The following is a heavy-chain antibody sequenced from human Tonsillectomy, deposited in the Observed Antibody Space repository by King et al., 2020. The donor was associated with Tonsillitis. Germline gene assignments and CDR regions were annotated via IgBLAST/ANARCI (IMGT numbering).Heavy chain of an antibody. D-gene: IGHD6-6*01. Sequence: QLQESGPGLVKPSETLSLTCTVSGGSISSYYWSWIRQPPGKGLEWIGYIYSSGNTNYNPSLKRRVTISVDASKSQFSLKLKSVTAADTAVYYCARGGIAAHFNYWGQGTLVTVSS. CDR2: IYSSGNT. CDR1: GGSISSYY. V-gene: IGHV4-59*01. J-gene: IGHJ4*02. CDR3: ARGGIAAHFNY.